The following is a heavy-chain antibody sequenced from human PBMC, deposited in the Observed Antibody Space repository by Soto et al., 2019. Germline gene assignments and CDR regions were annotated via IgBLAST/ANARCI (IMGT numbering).Heavy chain of an antibody. CDR3: ARHHDYTHPMTGPSDY. CDR1: GNTFTSYY. J-gene: IGHJ4*02. Sequence: ASVKVSCKASGNTFTSYYMHWVRQAPGQGLEWMGIINPSGGSTSYAQKFQGRVTMTRDTSTSTVYMELSSLRSEDTAVYYCARHHDYTHPMTGPSDYWGQGTLVTGSS. D-gene: IGHD4-4*01. V-gene: IGHV1-46*03. CDR2: INPSGGST.